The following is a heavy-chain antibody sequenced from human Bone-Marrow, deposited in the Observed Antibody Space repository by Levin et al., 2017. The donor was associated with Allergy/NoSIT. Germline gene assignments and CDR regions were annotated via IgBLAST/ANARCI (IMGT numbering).Heavy chain of an antibody. D-gene: IGHD2-2*01. J-gene: IGHJ5*02. CDR3: TTVDLGYCSSTKCFDH. CDR1: GFSFSSYA. CDR2: ISYNGGQK. V-gene: IGHV3-30-3*01. Sequence: GGSLRLSCAASGFSFSSYAIHWVRQAPGKGLEWVAVISYNGGQKYYADSVQGRFIISRDNSNNTLYLQLNSLRADDTAIYYCTTVDLGYCSSTKCFDHWGQGTLVTVSS.